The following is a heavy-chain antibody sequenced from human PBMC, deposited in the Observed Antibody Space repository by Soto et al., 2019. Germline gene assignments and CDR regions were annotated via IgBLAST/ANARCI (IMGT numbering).Heavy chain of an antibody. D-gene: IGHD3-10*01. J-gene: IGHJ3*02. CDR3: ATYGSGNAFDI. V-gene: IGHV4-30-2*01. Sequence: QLQLQESGSGLVKPSQTLSLTCAVSGGSISSGGYSWSWIRQPPGKGLEWIGYIYHSGSTYYNPSLKSRVTMSVDRSKNQFSLKLSSVTAADTAVYYCATYGSGNAFDIWGQGTMVTVSS. CDR2: IYHSGST. CDR1: GGSISSGGYS.